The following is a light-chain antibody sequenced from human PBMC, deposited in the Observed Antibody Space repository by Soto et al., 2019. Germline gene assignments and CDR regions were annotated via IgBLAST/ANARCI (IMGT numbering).Light chain of an antibody. J-gene: IGKJ1*01. Sequence: EIVMTQSPATLSVSPGERATLSCRASQSVGSNLAWYKQKPGQAPRLLIYGASTRDTGIPARFSGSGSVTEFTLTISGLQAEDFAVYCGQQYNNWPPWTFGQGTKVEIK. V-gene: IGKV3-15*01. CDR1: QSVGSN. CDR3: QQYNNWPPWT. CDR2: GAS.